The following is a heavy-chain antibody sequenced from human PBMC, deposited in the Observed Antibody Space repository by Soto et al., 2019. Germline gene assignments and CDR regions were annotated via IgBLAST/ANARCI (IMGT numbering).Heavy chain of an antibody. CDR2: ISYDGSNT. J-gene: IGHJ6*02. D-gene: IGHD3-10*02. Sequence: GGSLRLSCAAPGFTFSRFSMHWVRQAPGKGLAWVAVISYDGSNTHYAESVKGRFNISRDDSKNTVYLQMNNLRGEDSAVYYCARDHGMFLSYYYYGMDVWGQGTTVTVSS. CDR3: ARDHGMFLSYYYYGMDV. CDR1: GFTFSRFS. V-gene: IGHV3-30-3*01.